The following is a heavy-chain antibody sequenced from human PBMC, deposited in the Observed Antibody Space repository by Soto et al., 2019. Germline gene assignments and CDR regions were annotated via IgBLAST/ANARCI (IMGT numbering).Heavy chain of an antibody. J-gene: IGHJ4*02. CDR1: GFTFDDYA. Sequence: GGSLRLSCAASGFTFDDYAMHWVRQAPGKGLEWVSGISWNSGSIGYAYSVKGRFTISRDNAKNSLYLQMNSLRAEDAVLYYSAEDTGGSYSRGYFDHWGQGTLVTVSS. CDR3: AEDTGGSYSRGYFDH. CDR2: ISWNSGSI. V-gene: IGHV3-9*01. D-gene: IGHD1-26*01.